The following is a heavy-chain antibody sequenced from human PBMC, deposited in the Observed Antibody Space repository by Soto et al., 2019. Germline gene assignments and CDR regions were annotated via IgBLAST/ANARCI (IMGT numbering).Heavy chain of an antibody. Sequence: QVQLVESGGGVVQPGRSLRLSCAASGFTFSSYGMHWVRQAPGKGLEWVAVIWYDGSNKYYADSVKGRFTISRDNSKNTLYLQMNSLRAEGKAVYYCAKDTRWLQLAYGGMDVWGQGTTVTVSS. CDR3: AKDTRWLQLAYGGMDV. CDR2: IWYDGSNK. CDR1: GFTFSSYG. V-gene: IGHV3-33*06. D-gene: IGHD5-12*01. J-gene: IGHJ6*02.